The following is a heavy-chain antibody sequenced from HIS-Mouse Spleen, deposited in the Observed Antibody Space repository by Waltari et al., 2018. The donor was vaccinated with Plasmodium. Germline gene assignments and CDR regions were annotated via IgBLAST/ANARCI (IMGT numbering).Heavy chain of an antibody. J-gene: IGHJ4*02. D-gene: IGHD3-16*01. CDR1: GYSISSGYY. V-gene: IGHV4-38-2*02. CDR3: ARLGLKRAAYFDY. CDR2: IYHSGGT. Sequence: QVQLQESGPGLVKPSETLSLTCTVSGYSISSGYYWGWIRQPPGKGLEWIGSIYHSGGTYYNPSRKRRVTISVETSKNQFSLRLSSVTAADTAVYYCARLGLKRAAYFDYWGQGTLVTVSS.